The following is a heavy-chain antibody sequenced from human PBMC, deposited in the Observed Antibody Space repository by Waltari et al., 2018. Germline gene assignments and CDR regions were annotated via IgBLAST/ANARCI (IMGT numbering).Heavy chain of an antibody. CDR3: AKADCRSTSCYGNMDV. D-gene: IGHD2-2*01. CDR2: IQSDGTNK. J-gene: IGHJ6*03. CDR1: GFTFSSYG. Sequence: QVQLVESGGGVVQPGGALRLSCAASGFTFSSYGIPWVRQAPGQGLEWVAFIQSDGTNKYYADSVKGRFTITRDNSKNTLYLQVNSLRAEDTAVFYCAKADCRSTSCYGNMDVWGKGTTVTVSS. V-gene: IGHV3-30*02.